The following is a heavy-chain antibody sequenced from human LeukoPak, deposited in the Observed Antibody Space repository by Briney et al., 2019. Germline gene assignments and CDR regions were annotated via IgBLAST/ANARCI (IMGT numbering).Heavy chain of an antibody. CDR2: ISAYNGNT. D-gene: IGHD4-11*01. Sequence: ASVKVSCKASGGTFSSYAISWVRQAPGQGLEWMGWISAYNGNTNYAQKLQGRVTMTTDTSTSTAYMELRSLRSDDTAVHYCARAMDSNYVFPIYYYYYYMDVWGKGTTVTVSS. CDR3: ARAMDSNYVFPIYYYYYYMDV. J-gene: IGHJ6*03. CDR1: GGTFSSYA. V-gene: IGHV1-18*01.